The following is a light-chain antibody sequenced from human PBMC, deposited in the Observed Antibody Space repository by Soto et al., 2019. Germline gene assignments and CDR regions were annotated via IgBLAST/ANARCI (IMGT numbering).Light chain of an antibody. Sequence: EIVLTQSPGTLSLSPGERATLSCRASQSVGSTYLAWYQQTPGQAPRLLIYAASSRATGIPDRFSGSGSGTDFTLTISRLEPEDFAVYYCQQYGNSPQTFGQGTKVDIK. J-gene: IGKJ1*01. V-gene: IGKV3-20*01. CDR1: QSVGSTY. CDR3: QQYGNSPQT. CDR2: AAS.